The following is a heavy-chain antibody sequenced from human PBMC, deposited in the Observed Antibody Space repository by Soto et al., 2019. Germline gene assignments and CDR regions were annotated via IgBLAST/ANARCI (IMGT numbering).Heavy chain of an antibody. V-gene: IGHV1-69*02. D-gene: IGHD3-16*01. Sequence: QVQLVQSGAEVKKPGSSVKVSCKASGGTFSSYTISWVRQAPGQGLEWMGRIIPNLCIANYAQKFQGRVTITADKSTSTAYMELITLISEAPAVYYCAVLTFGGVTAARHDYWGQGTLVTVSS. CDR3: AVLTFGGVTAARHDY. CDR2: IIPNLCIA. J-gene: IGHJ4*02. CDR1: GGTFSSYT.